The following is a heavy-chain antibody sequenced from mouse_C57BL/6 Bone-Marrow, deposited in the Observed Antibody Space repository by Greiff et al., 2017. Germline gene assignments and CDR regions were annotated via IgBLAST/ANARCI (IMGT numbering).Heavy chain of an antibody. J-gene: IGHJ4*01. D-gene: IGHD1-3*01. CDR2: INYDGSST. V-gene: IGHV5-16*01. Sequence: EVMLVESEGGLVQAGSSMKLSCTASGFTFSDYYMAWVRQVPEKGLEWVANINYDGSSTYYLDSLKSRFIISRDNAKNILYLQMSSLKSEDTATYYCARVSKDAMDYWGQGTSVTVSS. CDR3: ARVSKDAMDY. CDR1: GFTFSDYY.